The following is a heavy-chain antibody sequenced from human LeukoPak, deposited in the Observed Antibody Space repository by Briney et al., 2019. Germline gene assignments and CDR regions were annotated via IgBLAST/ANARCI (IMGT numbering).Heavy chain of an antibody. J-gene: IGHJ4*02. CDR2: ISGSGSNT. CDR1: AFTFNSYA. V-gene: IGHV3-23*01. D-gene: IGHD2-2*01. Sequence: GGSLRLSCAASAFTFNSYAMSWVRQVPGKGLEWVSAISGSGSNTYYADSVKGRFTISRDNAKNSLYLQMNSLRAEDTAVYYCARGSGSRYCSSTSCHYFDYWGQGTLVTVSS. CDR3: ARGSGSRYCSSTSCHYFDY.